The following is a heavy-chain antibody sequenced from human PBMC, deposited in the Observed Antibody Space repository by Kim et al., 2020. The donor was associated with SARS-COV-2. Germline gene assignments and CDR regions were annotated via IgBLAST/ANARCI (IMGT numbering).Heavy chain of an antibody. Sequence: SETLSLTCTVSGGSISSGGYYWSWIRQHPGKGLEWIGYIYYSGSTYYNPSLKSRVTISVDTSKNQFSLKLSSVTAADTAVYYCARSSSSHAFDIWGQGTMVTVSS. J-gene: IGHJ3*02. CDR1: GGSISSGGYY. CDR3: ARSSSSHAFDI. CDR2: IYYSGST. D-gene: IGHD6-6*01. V-gene: IGHV4-31*03.